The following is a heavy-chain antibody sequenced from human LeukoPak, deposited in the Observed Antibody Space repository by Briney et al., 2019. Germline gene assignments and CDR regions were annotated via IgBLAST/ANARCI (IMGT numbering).Heavy chain of an antibody. D-gene: IGHD6-13*01. CDR1: GFTFDDYT. CDR3: AVSSRHYYYYMDV. Sequence: GGSLRLSCAASGFTFDDYTMHWVRQAPGKGLEWVSLISWDGGSTYYADSVKGRFTISRDNSKNSLYLQMNSLRTEDTALYYCAVSSRHYYYYMDVWGKGTTVTVSS. CDR2: ISWDGGST. J-gene: IGHJ6*03. V-gene: IGHV3-43*01.